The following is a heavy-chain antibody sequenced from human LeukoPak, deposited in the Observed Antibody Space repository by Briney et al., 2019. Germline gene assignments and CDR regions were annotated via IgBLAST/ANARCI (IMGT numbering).Heavy chain of an antibody. CDR2: ISSSGTTI. CDR1: GFTFSDYY. D-gene: IGHD1-26*01. V-gene: IGHV3-11*01. J-gene: IGHJ4*02. CDR3: ARDWSGSRDY. Sequence: PGGSLRLSCAASGFTFSDYYMTWIRQTPGKGLEWISYISSSGTTIYYADSVKGRFTISRDNAKNSLYLQMDSLRAEDTAVYYCARDWSGSRDYWSQGTLVTVSS.